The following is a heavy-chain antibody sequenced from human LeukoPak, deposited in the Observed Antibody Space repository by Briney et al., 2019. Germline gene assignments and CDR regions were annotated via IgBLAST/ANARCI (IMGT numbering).Heavy chain of an antibody. CDR1: GGSISSGDYY. Sequence: SETLSLTCTVSGGSISSGDYYWSWIRQPPGKGLEWIGYIYYSGSTYYNPYLKSRVTISVHTSKNQFSLKLSSVTAADTAVYYWARRDNRGDWFDPWGQGTLVTVSS. CDR2: IYYSGST. V-gene: IGHV4-30-4*01. J-gene: IGHJ5*02. D-gene: IGHD2/OR15-2a*01. CDR3: ARRDNRGDWFDP.